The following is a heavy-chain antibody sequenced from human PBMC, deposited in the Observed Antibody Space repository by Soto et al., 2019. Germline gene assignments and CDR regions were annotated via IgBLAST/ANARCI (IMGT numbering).Heavy chain of an antibody. CDR3: AKVLQITLMRSYSYAFDV. CDR1: GFTFKNSA. CDR2: IIGSGVNT. V-gene: IGHV3-23*01. Sequence: EGQLLDSGGGLVQPGGSLGLSCEAAGFTFKNSAICWVRQAPGKGLEWASRIIGSGVNTQYEDSVKGGFTIFRDNSNNTLNLQMNSLRAEDTALYYCAKVLQITLMRSYSYAFDVWGQGTMVNVSP. D-gene: IGHD5-18*01. J-gene: IGHJ3*01.